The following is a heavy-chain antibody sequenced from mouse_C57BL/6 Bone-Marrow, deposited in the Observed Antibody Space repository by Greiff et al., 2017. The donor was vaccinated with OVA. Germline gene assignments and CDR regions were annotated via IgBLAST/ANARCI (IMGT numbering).Heavy chain of an antibody. Sequence: QVQLQQPGAELVRPGSSVKLSCKASGYTFTSYWMDWVKQRPGQGLEWIGNIYPSDSETHYNQKFKDQATLTVDKSSSTAYMQLSSLTSEDSAVYYCARHNLAWYFDVWGTGTTVTVSS. D-gene: IGHD1-3*01. V-gene: IGHV1-61*01. J-gene: IGHJ1*03. CDR1: GYTFTSYW. CDR2: IYPSDSET. CDR3: ARHNLAWYFDV.